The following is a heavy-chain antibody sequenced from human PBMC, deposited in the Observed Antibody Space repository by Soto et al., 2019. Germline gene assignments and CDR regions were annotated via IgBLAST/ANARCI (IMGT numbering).Heavy chain of an antibody. D-gene: IGHD3-22*01. CDR3: AKSGYYYDSSGYYQYYYYYYGMDV. Sequence: PGGSLRLSCAASGFTFSSYAMSWVRQAPGKGLGWVSAISGSGGSTYYADSVKGRFTISRDNSKNTLYLQMNSLRAEDTAVYYCAKSGYYYDSSGYYQYYYYYYGMDVWGQGTTVTVSS. CDR1: GFTFSSYA. J-gene: IGHJ6*02. V-gene: IGHV3-23*01. CDR2: ISGSGGST.